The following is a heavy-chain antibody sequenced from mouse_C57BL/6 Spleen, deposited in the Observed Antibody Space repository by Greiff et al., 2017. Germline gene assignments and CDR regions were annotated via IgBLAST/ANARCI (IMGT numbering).Heavy chain of an antibody. V-gene: IGHV1-15*01. J-gene: IGHJ2*01. CDR2: IDPETGGT. Sequence: VQLQQSGAELVRPGASVTLSCKASGYTFTDYEMHWVKQTPVHGLEWIGAIDPETGGTSYNQKFKGKAILTADKSSSTSYMVLRSLTSEDSAVYYCTRSPFTAVVAYYFDYWGQGTTLTVSS. D-gene: IGHD1-1*01. CDR1: GYTFTDYE. CDR3: TRSPFTAVVAYYFDY.